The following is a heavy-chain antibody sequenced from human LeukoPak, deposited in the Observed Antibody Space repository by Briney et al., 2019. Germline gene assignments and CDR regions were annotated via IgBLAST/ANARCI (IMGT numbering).Heavy chain of an antibody. CDR2: IYYSGST. D-gene: IGHD3-22*01. CDR3: ARHPFPSYYYDSIS. V-gene: IGHV4-61*01. Sequence: PSETLSLTCTVSGGSVSSGSYYWSWIRQPPGKGLGWIGYIYYSGSTNYNPSLKSRVTISVDTSKNQFSLKLSSVTAADTAMYYCARHPFPSYYYDSISWGQGTLVTVSS. J-gene: IGHJ4*02. CDR1: GGSVSSGSYY.